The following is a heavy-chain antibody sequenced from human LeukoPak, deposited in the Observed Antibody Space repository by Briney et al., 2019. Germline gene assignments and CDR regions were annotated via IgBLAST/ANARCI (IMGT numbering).Heavy chain of an antibody. CDR2: INHSGNT. CDR1: GESFSGYY. J-gene: IGHJ3*02. V-gene: IGHV4-34*01. CDR3: ARGLAFGVAAAFDI. D-gene: IGHD3-3*01. Sequence: SETLSLTCAVYGESFSGYYWSWIRQPPGEGLEWIGEINHSGNTNYNPSLKSRVTISVDTSKNQFSLRLSSVTAADTAVYYCARGLAFGVAAAFDIWGQGTMVTVSS.